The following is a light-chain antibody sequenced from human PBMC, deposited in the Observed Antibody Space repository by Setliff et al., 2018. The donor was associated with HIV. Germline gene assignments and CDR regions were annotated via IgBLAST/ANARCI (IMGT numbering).Light chain of an antibody. CDR1: SSDIGTYGY. Sequence: QSALTQPASVSGSPGQSITISCTGTSSDIGTYGYVSWYQQYPGKAPKLMIYSISNRPSGVSIRFSGSKSGNTASLTISGLQAEDEADYYCSSYTTSSTEVFGTGTKGTVL. CDR2: SIS. CDR3: SSYTTSSTEV. J-gene: IGLJ1*01. V-gene: IGLV2-14*03.